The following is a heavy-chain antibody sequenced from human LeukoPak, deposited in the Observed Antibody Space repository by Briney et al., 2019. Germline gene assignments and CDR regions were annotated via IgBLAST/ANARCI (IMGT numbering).Heavy chain of an antibody. D-gene: IGHD2-2*01. Sequence: GGSLRLSCAASGFTFSSYWMSWVRQALGKGLEWVANIKQDGSEKYYVDSVKGRFTISRDNAKNSLYLQMNSLRAEDTAVYYCARDSYPDCSSTSCYGVDYWGQGTLVTVSS. J-gene: IGHJ4*02. CDR3: ARDSYPDCSSTSCYGVDY. V-gene: IGHV3-7*01. CDR2: IKQDGSEK. CDR1: GFTFSSYW.